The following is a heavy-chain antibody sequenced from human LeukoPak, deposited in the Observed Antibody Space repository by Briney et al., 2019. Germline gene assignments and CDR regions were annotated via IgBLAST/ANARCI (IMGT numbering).Heavy chain of an antibody. CDR3: ARLVAVYSSGIDY. Sequence: AGGSLRLSCAASVFTFRRYSMNWVRQAPGKGLEWVSSISSSSCYIFYADSVKGRFNISRENAKNSLYLQMNSPRAEDPAVYFCARLVAVYSSGIDYWGQGTLVTVSS. J-gene: IGHJ4*02. CDR2: ISSSSCYI. D-gene: IGHD6-19*01. CDR1: VFTFRRYS. V-gene: IGHV3-21*01.